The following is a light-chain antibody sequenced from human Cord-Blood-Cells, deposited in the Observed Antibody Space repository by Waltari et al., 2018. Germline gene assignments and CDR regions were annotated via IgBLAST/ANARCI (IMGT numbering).Light chain of an antibody. J-gene: IGLJ2*01. CDR1: SSDVGGYNY. V-gene: IGLV2-11*01. CDR3: CSYAGSYTLV. CDR2: DVS. Sequence: QSALTQPRSVSGSPGQSVTISCTRTSSDVGGYNYVSWYQQHPGKAPNLMIYDVSKRPSGVPDRFSGSKSGNTASLTISGLQAEDEADYYCCSYAGSYTLVFGGGTKLTVL.